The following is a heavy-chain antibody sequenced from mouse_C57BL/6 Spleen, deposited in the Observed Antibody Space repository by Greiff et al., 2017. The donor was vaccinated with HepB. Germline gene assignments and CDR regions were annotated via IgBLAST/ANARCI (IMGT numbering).Heavy chain of an antibody. D-gene: IGHD2-4*01. CDR3: ARRGYYDYDGTGYYAMDY. CDR1: GYTFTDYY. V-gene: IGHV1-19*01. Sequence: EVQLQQSGPVLVKPGASVKMSCKASGYTFTDYYMNWVKQSHGKSLEWIGVINPYNGGTSYNQKFKGKATLTVDKSSSTAYMELNSLTSEDSAVYYCARRGYYDYDGTGYYAMDYWGQGTSVTVSS. J-gene: IGHJ4*01. CDR2: INPYNGGT.